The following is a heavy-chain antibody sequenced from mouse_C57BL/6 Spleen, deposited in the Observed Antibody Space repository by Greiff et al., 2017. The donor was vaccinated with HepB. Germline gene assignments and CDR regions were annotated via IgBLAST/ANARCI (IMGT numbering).Heavy chain of an antibody. CDR2: ISSGGSYT. V-gene: IGHV5-6*01. J-gene: IGHJ1*03. CDR1: GFTFSSYG. D-gene: IGHD4-1*01. Sequence: EVQVVESGGDLVKPGGSLKLSCAASGFTFSSYGMSWVRQTPDKRLEWVATISSGGSYTYYPDSVKVRFTISRDNAKNTLYLQMSSLKSEDTAMYDSARQNWYWYFDVWGTGTTVTGSS. CDR3: ARQNWYWYFDV.